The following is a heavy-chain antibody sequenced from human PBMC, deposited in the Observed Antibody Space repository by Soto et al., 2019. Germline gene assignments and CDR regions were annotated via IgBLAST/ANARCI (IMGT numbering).Heavy chain of an antibody. Sequence: PSETLSLTCAVYGGSFSGYYWSWIRQPPGKGLEWIGEINHSGSTNYNPSLKSRVTISVDTSKNQFSLKLSSVTAEDTAVYYCARDSEPYCSGGSCYSGALFYFDYWGQGTLVTVSS. V-gene: IGHV4-34*01. CDR3: ARDSEPYCSGGSCYSGALFYFDY. J-gene: IGHJ4*02. D-gene: IGHD2-15*01. CDR2: INHSGST. CDR1: GGSFSGYY.